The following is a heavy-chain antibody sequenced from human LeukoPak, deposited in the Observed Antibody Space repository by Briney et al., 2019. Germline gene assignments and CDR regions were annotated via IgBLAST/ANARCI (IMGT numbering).Heavy chain of an antibody. CDR2: IKSKTDGGTT. D-gene: IGHD5-12*01. CDR3: TTGGYGGQFDY. J-gene: IGHJ4*02. Sequence: PSETLSLTCGVYGGSFSGYYWSWIRQAPGKGLEWVGRIKSKTDGGTTDYAAPVKGRFTISRDDSKNTLYLQMNSLKTEDTAVYYCTTGGYGGQFDYWGQGTLVTVSS. CDR1: GGSFSGYY. V-gene: IGHV3-15*01.